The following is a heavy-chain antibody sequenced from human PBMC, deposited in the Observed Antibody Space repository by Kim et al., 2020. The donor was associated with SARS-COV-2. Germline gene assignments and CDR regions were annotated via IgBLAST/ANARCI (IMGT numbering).Heavy chain of an antibody. J-gene: IGHJ6*02. V-gene: IGHV4-31*03. CDR2: IYYSGST. CDR3: AGYQLDNYYYYYGMDV. CDR1: GGSISSGGYY. D-gene: IGHD2-2*01. Sequence: SETLSLTCTVSGGSISSGGYYWSWIRQHPGKCLEWIGYIYYSGSTYYNPSLKSRVTISVDTSKNQFSLKLSSVTAADTAVYYCAGYQLDNYYYYYGMDVWGQGTTVTVAS.